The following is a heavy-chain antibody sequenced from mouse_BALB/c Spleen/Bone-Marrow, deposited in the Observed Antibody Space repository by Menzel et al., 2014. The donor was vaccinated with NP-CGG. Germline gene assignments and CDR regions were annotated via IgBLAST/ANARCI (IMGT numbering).Heavy chain of an antibody. CDR3: ARTIATLYYAVDY. Sequence: QVQLQQSGAELVKPGASVKLSCKASGFTFTSYWMHWVKQRPGQGLEWIGEINPSNGRPNYNGKFKYKATLTVDKSSSTAYMHLSSLRSEDSAVYYCARTIATLYYAVDYWGQGTSVTVSS. CDR2: INPSNGRP. J-gene: IGHJ4*01. V-gene: IGHV1S81*02. CDR1: GFTFTSYW.